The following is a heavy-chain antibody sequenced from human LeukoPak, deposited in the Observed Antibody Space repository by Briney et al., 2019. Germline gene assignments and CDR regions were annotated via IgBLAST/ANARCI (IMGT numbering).Heavy chain of an antibody. CDR3: AKDLALITMIVVVIRRDYYYYVMDV. CDR2: ISGSGGST. CDR1: GFTFSSYA. D-gene: IGHD3-22*01. V-gene: IGHV3-23*01. J-gene: IGHJ6*02. Sequence: PGASLRLSCAASGFTFSSYAMSWVRQAGGKGLEWVSAISGSGGSTYYVDSVKGRFTISRDNSKNTLYLQINSLRADDTAVYYCAKDLALITMIVVVIRRDYYYYVMDVWGQGTTVTVSS.